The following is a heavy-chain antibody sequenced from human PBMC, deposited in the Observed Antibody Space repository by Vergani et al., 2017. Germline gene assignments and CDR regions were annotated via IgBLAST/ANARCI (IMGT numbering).Heavy chain of an antibody. CDR1: GFMFNSYG. CDR2: IHYDSSDT. Sequence: QVHLVESGGGAVQSAGSLRLSCAASGFMFNSYGMHWVRQAPGKGLEWVAFIHYDSSDTHYLDSVKGRFTISRDNAKNMMYLQLNSLRDEDTAVYYCARSPITIFLLYGMDVWGHGTTVTVSS. D-gene: IGHD3-9*01. CDR3: ARSPITIFLLYGMDV. J-gene: IGHJ6*02. V-gene: IGHV3-30*02.